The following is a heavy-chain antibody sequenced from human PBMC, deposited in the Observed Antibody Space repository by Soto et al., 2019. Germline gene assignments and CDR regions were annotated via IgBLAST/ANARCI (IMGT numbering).Heavy chain of an antibody. CDR1: GITFNTHW. CDR3: ARINSSGSY. Sequence: PGGSLRLSCEVSGITFNTHWMSWVRQAPGKGLEWLAGIKEDGSQRYYVDSVRGRFTISRDNAKNSLYLQMDGLRAEDTAVYYCARINSSGSYWGQGTLVTVSS. J-gene: IGHJ4*02. D-gene: IGHD6-19*01. V-gene: IGHV3-7*03. CDR2: IKEDGSQR.